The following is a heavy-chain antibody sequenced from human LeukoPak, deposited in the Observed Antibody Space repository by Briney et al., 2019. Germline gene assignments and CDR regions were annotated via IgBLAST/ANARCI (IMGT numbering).Heavy chain of an antibody. V-gene: IGHV4-39*01. CDR3: AKRSITMVRGVTLDAFDI. J-gene: IGHJ3*02. Sequence: DTLSLTCTLSCGSISMSSYYCGWIREPPGKGLEWIGSIYYSRSTHYNPSLKGRFTISVNTSKNQFSLQLSSVTAADTAVYYCAKRSITMVRGVTLDAFDIWGQGTMVTVSS. CDR2: IYYSRST. D-gene: IGHD3-10*01. CDR1: CGSISMSSYY.